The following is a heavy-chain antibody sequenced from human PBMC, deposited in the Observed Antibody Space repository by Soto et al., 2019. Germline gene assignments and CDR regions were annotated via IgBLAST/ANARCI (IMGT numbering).Heavy chain of an antibody. CDR2: INHSGST. Sequence: SETLSLTCAVYGGSFSGYYWSWIRQPPGKGLEWIGEINHSGSTNYNPSLKSRVTISVDTSKNQFSLKLSSVTAADTAVYYCARSRMYSSRWYVGYYFDYWGQRTLVTVSS. CDR1: GGSFSGYY. CDR3: ARSRMYSSRWYVGYYFDY. V-gene: IGHV4-34*01. J-gene: IGHJ4*02. D-gene: IGHD6-13*01.